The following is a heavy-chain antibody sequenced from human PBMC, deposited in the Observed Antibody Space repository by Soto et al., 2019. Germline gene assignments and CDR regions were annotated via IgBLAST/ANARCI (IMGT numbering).Heavy chain of an antibody. CDR3: ARGTPSPLIVRSSRGPWFDP. D-gene: IGHD2-15*01. CDR2: MYYGGRT. J-gene: IGHJ5*02. CDR1: GGSMSSYY. Sequence: SQTLSLTCTVSGGSMSSYYWSWILQPPGKGLAWIGYMYYGGRTNYNPSLKSRVTISVDTSKMQVSLKLSSVTAADTAAYFCARGTPSPLIVRSSRGPWFDPWGQGTLVTVSS. V-gene: IGHV4-59*08.